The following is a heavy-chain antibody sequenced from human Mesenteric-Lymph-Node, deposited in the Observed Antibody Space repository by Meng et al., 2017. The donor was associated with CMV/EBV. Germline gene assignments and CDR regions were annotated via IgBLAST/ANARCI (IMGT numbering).Heavy chain of an antibody. V-gene: IGHV1-69*05. CDR3: ARGHYYYDSSGYLDY. Sequence: SVKVSCKASGYTFTDYYVHWVRQAPGQGLEWMGGIIPIFGTANYAQKFQGRVTITTDESTSTAYMELSSLRSEDTAVYYCARGHYYYDSSGYLDYWGQGTLVTVSS. CDR1: GYTFTDYY. J-gene: IGHJ4*02. CDR2: IIPIFGTA. D-gene: IGHD3-22*01.